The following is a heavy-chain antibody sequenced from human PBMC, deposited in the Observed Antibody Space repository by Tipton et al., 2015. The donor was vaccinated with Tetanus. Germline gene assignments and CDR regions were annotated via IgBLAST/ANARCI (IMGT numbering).Heavy chain of an antibody. CDR1: GGSITSGTYY. Sequence: TLSLTCTVSGGSITSGTYYWGWIRQPPGKGLEWIGNIYESGDTYYIPSLKSRVTISVDTSTNQFSLTLNSMAAADTGVYYCARHQSGYFTPFDYWGQGKLVTVSS. J-gene: IGHJ4*02. CDR2: IYESGDT. D-gene: IGHD3-3*01. CDR3: ARHQSGYFTPFDY. V-gene: IGHV4-39*01.